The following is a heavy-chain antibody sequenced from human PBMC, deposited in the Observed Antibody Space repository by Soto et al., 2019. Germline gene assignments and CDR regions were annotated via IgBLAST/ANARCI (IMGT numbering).Heavy chain of an antibody. Sequence: SETLSLTCTVSGGSISSYYCSWIRQPPGKGLEWIGYIYYSGGTNYNPSLKSRVTISVDTSKNQFSLKLSYVTAADTAVYYCARRYGPGFDYWGQGALVTVSS. J-gene: IGHJ4*02. V-gene: IGHV4-59*08. CDR2: IYYSGGT. CDR1: GGSISSYY. CDR3: ARRYGPGFDY. D-gene: IGHD4-17*01.